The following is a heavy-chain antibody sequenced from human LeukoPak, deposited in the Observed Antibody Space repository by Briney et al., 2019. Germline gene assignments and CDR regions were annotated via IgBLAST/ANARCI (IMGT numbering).Heavy chain of an antibody. J-gene: IGHJ4*02. V-gene: IGHV1-18*01. CDR1: GYTFTSYG. D-gene: IGHD3-9*01. CDR2: ISAYNGNT. CDR3: ARGLGDYNTDWFPVSGY. Sequence: ASVKVSCKASGYTFTSYGISWVRQAPGQGLEWMGWISAYNGNTNYAQKLQGRVTMTRDTSMSTAYMELNNLGSGDTAIYYCARGLGDYNTDWFPVSGYWGQGTPVTVSS.